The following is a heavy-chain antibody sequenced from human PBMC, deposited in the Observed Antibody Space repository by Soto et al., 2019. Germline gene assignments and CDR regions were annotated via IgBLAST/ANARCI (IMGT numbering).Heavy chain of an antibody. CDR3: ARVPSVGATNGWFDP. CDR2: ISYDGSNK. Sequence: GGSLRLSCAASGFTFSSYAMHWVRQAPGKGLEWVAVISYDGSNKYYADSVKGRFTISRDNSKNTLYLQMNSLRAEDTAVYYCARVPSVGATNGWFDPWGQGTLVTVSS. D-gene: IGHD1-26*01. CDR1: GFTFSSYA. V-gene: IGHV3-30-3*01. J-gene: IGHJ5*02.